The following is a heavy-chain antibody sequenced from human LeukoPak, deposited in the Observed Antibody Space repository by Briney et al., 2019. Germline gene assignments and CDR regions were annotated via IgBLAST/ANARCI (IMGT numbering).Heavy chain of an antibody. CDR1: GFTFSSYS. V-gene: IGHV3-21*01. J-gene: IGHJ4*02. Sequence: GGSLRLSCAASGFTFSSYSINWVRQAPGKGLDWVSCISSSSSFIYYADSVKGRFTISRDNAKNSLYLQMNSLRAEDTAVYYCARSRSGYYFDYWGQGTLVTVSS. CDR3: ARSRSGYYFDY. D-gene: IGHD3-22*01. CDR2: ISSSSSFI.